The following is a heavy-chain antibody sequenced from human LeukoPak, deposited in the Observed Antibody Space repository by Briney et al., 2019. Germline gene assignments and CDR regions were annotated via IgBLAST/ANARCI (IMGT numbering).Heavy chain of an antibody. V-gene: IGHV4-34*01. J-gene: IGHJ6*02. CDR1: GGSFSGYY. CDR2: INHSGST. CDR3: ARSHIVVVPAASYYYYYGMDV. D-gene: IGHD2-2*01. Sequence: SETLSLTCAVYGGSFSGYYWSWLRQPPGKGLEWIGEINHSGSTNYNPSLKSRVTISVDTSKNQFSLKLSSVTAADTAVYYCARSHIVVVPAASYYYYYGMDVWGQGTTVTVSS.